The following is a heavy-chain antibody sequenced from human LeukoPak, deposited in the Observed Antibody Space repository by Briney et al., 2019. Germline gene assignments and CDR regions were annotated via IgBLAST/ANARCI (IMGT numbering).Heavy chain of an antibody. Sequence: GWSLRLSCAASGFTFSSHSMNWVRQAPGKGLEWVSSISSSSSYIYYADSVKGRFTISRDNAKNSLYLQMNSLRAEDTAVYYCARGAHSYFDYWGQGNLVTVSS. J-gene: IGHJ4*02. CDR3: ARGAHSYFDY. D-gene: IGHD2-21*01. CDR2: ISSSSSYI. V-gene: IGHV3-21*01. CDR1: GFTFSSHS.